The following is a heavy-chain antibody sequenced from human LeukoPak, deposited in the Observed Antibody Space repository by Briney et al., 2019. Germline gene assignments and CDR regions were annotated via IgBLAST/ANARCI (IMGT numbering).Heavy chain of an antibody. D-gene: IGHD3-10*01. CDR1: GGSISSSSYY. CDR3: ARDYYGSGSYFYYFDY. Sequence: SETLSLTCTVSGGSISSSSYYWGWIRQPPGKGLEWIGSIYYSGSTYYNPSLKSRVTISVDTSKNQFSLKLSSATAADTAVYYCARDYYGSGSYFYYFDYWGQGTLVTVSS. V-gene: IGHV4-39*07. CDR2: IYYSGST. J-gene: IGHJ4*02.